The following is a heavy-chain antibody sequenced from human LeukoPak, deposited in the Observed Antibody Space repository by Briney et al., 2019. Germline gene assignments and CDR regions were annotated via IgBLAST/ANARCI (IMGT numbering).Heavy chain of an antibody. V-gene: IGHV1-18*01. CDR2: ISAYNGNT. CDR3: ARGIFGVVPHFDY. Sequence: ASVKVSCKASGYTFTTNAMHWVRQAPGQRLEWMGWISAYNGNTNYAQKLQGRVTMTTDTSTSTAYMELRSLRSDDTAVYYCARGIFGVVPHFDYWGQGILVTVSS. D-gene: IGHD3-3*02. CDR1: GYTFTTNA. J-gene: IGHJ4*02.